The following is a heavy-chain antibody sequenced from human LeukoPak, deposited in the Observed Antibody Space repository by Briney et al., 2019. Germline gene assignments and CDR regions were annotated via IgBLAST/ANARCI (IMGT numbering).Heavy chain of an antibody. J-gene: IGHJ5*02. Sequence: GVCLRLSCAASGFIFSIYAMSGVSQAPGKGLEGGSAISGSGRSTYYADAVEGRFTISRDKSKNTLYLQMNSLRAEATAVYYCAKGEAAAGTSSWFDPWGQGTLVTVSS. V-gene: IGHV3-23*01. CDR3: AKGEAAAGTSSWFDP. CDR2: ISGSGRST. CDR1: GFIFSIYA. D-gene: IGHD6-13*01.